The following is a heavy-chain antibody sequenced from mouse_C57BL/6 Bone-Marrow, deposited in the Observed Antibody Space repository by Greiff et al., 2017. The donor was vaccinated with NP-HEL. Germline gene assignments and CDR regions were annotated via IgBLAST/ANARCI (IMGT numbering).Heavy chain of an antibody. CDR1: GYTFTSYW. CDR2: IDPSDSYT. CDR3: ARKFFYFDY. Sequence: QVHVKQSGAELVKPGASVKLSCKASGYTFTSYWMQWVKQRPGQGLEWIGEIDPSDSYTNYNQKFKGKATLTVDTSSSTAYMQLSSLTSEDSAVYYCARKFFYFDYWGQGTTLTVSS. V-gene: IGHV1-50*01. J-gene: IGHJ2*01.